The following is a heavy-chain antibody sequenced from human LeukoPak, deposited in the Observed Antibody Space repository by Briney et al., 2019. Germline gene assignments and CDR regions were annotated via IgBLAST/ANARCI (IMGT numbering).Heavy chain of an antibody. V-gene: IGHV1-2*02. Sequence: VASVKLSCKASGYTFTGYYMHWVRQAPGQGLEWMGCINPNSGGTNYAQKFQGRVTMTRDTSISTDYMELSRLRSDDTAVYYCARGETYYYYMDVWAKGPRSPSP. J-gene: IGHJ6*03. CDR1: GYTFTGYY. CDR3: ARGETYYYYMDV. CDR2: INPNSGGT.